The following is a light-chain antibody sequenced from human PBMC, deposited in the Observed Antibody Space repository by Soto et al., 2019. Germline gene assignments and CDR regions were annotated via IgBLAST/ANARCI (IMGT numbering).Light chain of an antibody. CDR1: QSVSSN. J-gene: IGKJ4*01. CDR2: VAS. CDR3: QQYTNWPLT. V-gene: IGKV3-15*01. Sequence: EVVMTQSPVTLSLSPGERATLSCRASQSVSSNLAWYQQKPDQAPRLLIYVASTRATGIPARFSGSGSGTEFTLTISSLQSEDSAVYYCQQYTNWPLTFGGGTKVDIK.